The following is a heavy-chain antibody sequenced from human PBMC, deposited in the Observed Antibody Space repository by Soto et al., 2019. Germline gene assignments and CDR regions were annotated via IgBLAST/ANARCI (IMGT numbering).Heavy chain of an antibody. CDR3: ARGSSGWYVFDY. V-gene: IGHV3-23*01. D-gene: IGHD6-19*01. CDR1: GFTFSTYA. J-gene: IGHJ4*02. Sequence: PGGSLRLSCGASGFTFSTYAMSRVRQAPGKGLEWVSAISGSGGSTYHADSVKGRFTISRDNSKNTLYLQMNSLRAEDSAVYYCARGSSGWYVFDYWGQGTLVTVSS. CDR2: ISGSGGST.